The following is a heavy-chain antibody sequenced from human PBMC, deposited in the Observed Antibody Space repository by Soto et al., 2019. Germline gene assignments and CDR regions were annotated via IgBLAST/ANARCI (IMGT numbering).Heavy chain of an antibody. CDR3: AREVTMVRGVMDV. CDR1: GFTFSSYG. CDR2: IWYDGSNK. D-gene: IGHD3-10*01. J-gene: IGHJ6*02. Sequence: GGPLRLSCAASGFTFSSYGMHWVRQAPGKGLEWVAVIWYDGSNKYYADSVKGRFTISRDNSKNTLYLQMNSLRAEDTAVYYCAREVTMVRGVMDVWGQGTTVTVSS. V-gene: IGHV3-33*01.